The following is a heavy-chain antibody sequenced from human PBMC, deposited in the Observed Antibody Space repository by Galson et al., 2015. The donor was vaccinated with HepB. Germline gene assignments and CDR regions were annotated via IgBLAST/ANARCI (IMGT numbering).Heavy chain of an antibody. CDR3: ARGTGVPAALFDY. CDR1: GGSIRSGGYS. V-gene: IGHV4-30-2*01. Sequence: TLSLTCGVSGGSIRSGGYSWSWIRQPPGKGLEWIGYIYHSGSAYYNPSLKGRVTMSVDRSKNQFSLKLSSVTAADTAVYYCARGTGVPAALFDYWGQGTQVTVSS. D-gene: IGHD2-2*01. J-gene: IGHJ4*02. CDR2: IYHSGSA.